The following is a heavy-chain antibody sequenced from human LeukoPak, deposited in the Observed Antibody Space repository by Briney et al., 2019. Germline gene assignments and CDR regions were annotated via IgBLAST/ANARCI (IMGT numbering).Heavy chain of an antibody. CDR2: IYYSGST. J-gene: IGHJ4*02. CDR1: GGSISSYY. CDR3: ASLGYSSGWYFFSY. V-gene: IGHV4-59*08. Sequence: SETLSLTCTVSGGSISSYYWSWIRQPPGKGLEWIGYIYYSGSTNYNPSLKSRVTISVDTSKNQFSLKLSSVTAADTAVYYCASLGYSSGWYFFSYWGQGTLVTVSS. D-gene: IGHD6-19*01.